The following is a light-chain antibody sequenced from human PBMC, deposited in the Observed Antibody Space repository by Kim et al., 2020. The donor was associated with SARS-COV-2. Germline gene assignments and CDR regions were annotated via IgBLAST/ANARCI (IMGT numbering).Light chain of an antibody. CDR3: QQYDDWPPWT. V-gene: IGKV3-15*01. CDR2: GAS. Sequence: EIVMTQSPATLSVSPGERATLSCRASQSVGSNVAWYQQKPGQAPRLLTYGASTRATDIPARFSGSGSGTEFTLIISSLQSEDLADYFCQQYDDWPPWTFGQGTKVDIK. CDR1: QSVGSN. J-gene: IGKJ1*01.